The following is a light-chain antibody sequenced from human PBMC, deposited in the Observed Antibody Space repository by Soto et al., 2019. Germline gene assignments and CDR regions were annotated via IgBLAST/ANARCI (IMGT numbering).Light chain of an antibody. J-gene: IGKJ1*01. V-gene: IGKV2-28*01. CDR1: QSLLHSNGYNY. CDR3: MQALQTPWT. CDR2: LGT. Sequence: DIVMTQSPLSLPVTPGEPASISCRSSQSLLHSNGYNYLDWYLQKPGQSPQLLIYLGTERASGVPDSFSGSGSGTDFTLKISRVEAEDVGIYYCMQALQTPWTFGQGTKVEIK.